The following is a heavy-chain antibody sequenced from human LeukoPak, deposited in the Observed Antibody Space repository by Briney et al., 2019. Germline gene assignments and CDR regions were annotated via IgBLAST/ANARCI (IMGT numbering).Heavy chain of an antibody. CDR3: ARSSSSWINYFDY. D-gene: IGHD6-13*01. CDR2: INAGNGNT. V-gene: IGHV1-3*01. Sequence: ASVKVSCKASGYSFTSYAMHWVRQAPGQRLEWVGWINAGNGNTKYSQKFQGRVTITRDTSASTAYMELSSLRSEDTAVYYCARSSSSWINYFDYWGQGTLVTVSS. J-gene: IGHJ4*02. CDR1: GYSFTSYA.